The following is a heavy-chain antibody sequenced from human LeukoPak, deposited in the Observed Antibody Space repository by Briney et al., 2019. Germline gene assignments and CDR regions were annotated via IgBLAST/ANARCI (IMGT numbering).Heavy chain of an antibody. D-gene: IGHD4-17*01. J-gene: IGHJ5*02. CDR1: GFTFSSYT. Sequence: PGGSLRLSCAASGFTFSSYTMNRVRQAPGKGLEWVSAISGSGVGTYYADSVKGRFTISRDNSKNTLYLQMNSLRAEDTALYYCAKAAYGDYVNWFDPWGQGTLVTVSS. CDR3: AKAAYGDYVNWFDP. CDR2: ISGSGVGT. V-gene: IGHV3-23*01.